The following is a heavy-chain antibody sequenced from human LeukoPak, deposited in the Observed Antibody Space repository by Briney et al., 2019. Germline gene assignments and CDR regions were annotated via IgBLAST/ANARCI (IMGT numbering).Heavy chain of an antibody. J-gene: IGHJ6*02. Sequence: ASETLSLTCTVPGGSISRYYWTWIRQPAGRGLEWVGRIYTSGSTNYNPSLKSRVTMSVDTSKNQFALKLSSVTAADTAIYYCARDRANGDPLYYYYGMDVWGQGTTVTVSS. V-gene: IGHV4-4*07. CDR2: IYTSGST. CDR3: ARDRANGDPLYYYYGMDV. CDR1: GGSISRYY. D-gene: IGHD4-17*01.